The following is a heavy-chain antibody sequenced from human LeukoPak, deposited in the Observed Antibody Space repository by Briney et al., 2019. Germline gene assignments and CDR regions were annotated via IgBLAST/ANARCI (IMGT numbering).Heavy chain of an antibody. CDR1: GFTFSSYS. CDR2: ISSSSSYI. J-gene: IGHJ3*02. D-gene: IGHD2-21*02. Sequence: GGSLRLSCAASGFTFSSYSMNWVRQAPGKGLEWVSSISSSSSYIYYADSVKGRFTISRDNAKNSPYLQMNSLRAEDTAVYYCARTKDCGGDCSRAFDIWGQGTMVTVSS. V-gene: IGHV3-21*01. CDR3: ARTKDCGGDCSRAFDI.